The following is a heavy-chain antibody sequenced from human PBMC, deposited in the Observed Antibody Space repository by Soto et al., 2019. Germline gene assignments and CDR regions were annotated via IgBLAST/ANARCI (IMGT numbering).Heavy chain of an antibody. CDR3: ARVLKSMGWDKDVFDI. D-gene: IGHD6-19*01. CDR2: IDTYGSAT. CDR1: GFTFSSYW. V-gene: IGHV3-74*03. J-gene: IGHJ3*02. Sequence: PGGSLRLSCAASGFTFSSYWMHWVRQAPGKGLVWVSRIDTYGSATKYADSVRGRFTISRDNAKSAKSLQMNSLRAEETGVFYCARVLKSMGWDKDVFDIWGQGTMFTVSS.